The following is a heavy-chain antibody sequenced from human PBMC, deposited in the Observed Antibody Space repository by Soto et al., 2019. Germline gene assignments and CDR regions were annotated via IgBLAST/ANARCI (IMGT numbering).Heavy chain of an antibody. J-gene: IGHJ4*02. Sequence: DVQLLESGGGLVQPEGSLRLSCAASGFTFSSYAMGWVRQGPGKGLEWVAVVSIGGSTHYADSVRGRFTISRDNSKNTLSLQMNSLTAEVTAIYFCAKRRGAGGHFDYWGQGALVTDSS. V-gene: IGHV3-23*01. CDR2: VSIGGST. CDR3: AKRRGAGGHFDY. CDR1: GFTFSSYA. D-gene: IGHD2-15*01.